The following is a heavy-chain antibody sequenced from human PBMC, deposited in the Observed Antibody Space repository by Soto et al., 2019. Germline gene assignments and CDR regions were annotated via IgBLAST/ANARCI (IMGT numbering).Heavy chain of an antibody. D-gene: IGHD6-13*01. Sequence: EVQLVESGGGLVQPGGSLRLSCAASGFTVSSNYMSWVRQAPGKGLEWVSVIYSGGSTYYADSVKARFTISRHNSKNTLYLQMNSLRAEDTAVYYCARGYSSSWRHFDLWGRGTLVTVSS. CDR3: ARGYSSSWRHFDL. CDR2: IYSGGST. V-gene: IGHV3-53*04. CDR1: GFTVSSNY. J-gene: IGHJ2*01.